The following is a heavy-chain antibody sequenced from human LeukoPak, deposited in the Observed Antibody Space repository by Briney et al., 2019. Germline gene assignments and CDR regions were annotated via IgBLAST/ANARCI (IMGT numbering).Heavy chain of an antibody. J-gene: IGHJ4*02. CDR1: GFTVSSNY. CDR3: ARVSDSSGYYYFDY. V-gene: IGHV3-66*01. D-gene: IGHD3-22*01. Sequence: GGSLRLSCAASGFTVSSNYMNWVRQAPEKGLEWVSIIYIGGTTYYADSVKGRFTISRDNSKNTLYLQMNSLRAEDTAVYYCARVSDSSGYYYFDYWGQGTLVTVSS. CDR2: IYIGGTT.